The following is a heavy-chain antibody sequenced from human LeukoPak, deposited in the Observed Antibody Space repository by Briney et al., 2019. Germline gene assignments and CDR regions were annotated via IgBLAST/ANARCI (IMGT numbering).Heavy chain of an antibody. Sequence: GGSLRLSCAASGLTFSDSAMASVRQAPGKGLEWDSSISTRDNTYSADSGKGRFTISKDNSKDTLYLQINSLTTEDTAVYYCARGLRGTYDYWGQGTLVSVSS. J-gene: IGHJ4*02. CDR2: ISTRDNT. V-gene: IGHV3-23*01. D-gene: IGHD3-16*01. CDR1: GLTFSDSA. CDR3: ARGLRGTYDY.